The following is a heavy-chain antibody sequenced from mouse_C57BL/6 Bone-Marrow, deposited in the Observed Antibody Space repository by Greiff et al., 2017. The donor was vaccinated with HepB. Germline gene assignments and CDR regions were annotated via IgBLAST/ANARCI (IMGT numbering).Heavy chain of an antibody. Sequence: VQLQQPGTELVKPGASVKLSCKASGYTFTSYWMHWVKQRPGQGLEWIGNINPRNGGTNYNEKFKSKATLTVDKSSSTAYMQLSSLTSEDSAVYYGARSFYYSLFDYWGQGTTLTVSS. D-gene: IGHD2-12*01. J-gene: IGHJ2*01. V-gene: IGHV1-53*01. CDR2: INPRNGGT. CDR1: GYTFTSYW. CDR3: ARSFYYSLFDY.